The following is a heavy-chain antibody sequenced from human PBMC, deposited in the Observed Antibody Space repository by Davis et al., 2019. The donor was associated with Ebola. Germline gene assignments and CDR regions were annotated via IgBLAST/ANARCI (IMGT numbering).Heavy chain of an antibody. J-gene: IGHJ4*02. CDR3: TAQPPLAAHNS. D-gene: IGHD6-13*01. CDR1: GFTFSSYA. V-gene: IGHV3-15*01. CDR2: IKSKTDGGTT. Sequence: PGGSLRLSCAASGFTFSSYAMSWVRQAPGKGLEWVGRIKSKTDGGTTDYAAPVKGRFTISRDDSKNTLYLQMNSLKTEDTAVYYCTAQPPLAAHNSWGQGTLVTVSS.